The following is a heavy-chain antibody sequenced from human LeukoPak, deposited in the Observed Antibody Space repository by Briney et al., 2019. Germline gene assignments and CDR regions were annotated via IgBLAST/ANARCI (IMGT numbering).Heavy chain of an antibody. Sequence: HSGGSLRLSCAAPGFIFDNYAIHWVRQAPGKGLEWVSLISGDGGSTFYADSVKGRFTISRDNSNNTLYLQMGSLRAEDMAVYYCARRTGSGWYDYWGQGTLVTVSS. CDR3: ARRTGSGWYDY. J-gene: IGHJ4*02. CDR1: GFIFDNYA. CDR2: ISGDGGST. V-gene: IGHV3-43*02. D-gene: IGHD6-19*01.